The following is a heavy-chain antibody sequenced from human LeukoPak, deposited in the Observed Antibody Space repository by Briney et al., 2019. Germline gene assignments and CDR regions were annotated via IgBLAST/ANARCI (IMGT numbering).Heavy chain of an antibody. J-gene: IGHJ4*02. CDR3: VRVDASSLAVHY. Sequence: ASVKVSCKTSGYTFTGYFLNWVRQAPGQGLEWMGRINPNSGGTNCGQKFQDRVTLTRDTSIATAYMELTGLTSDDTAVYYCVRVDASSLAVHYWGQGTLVTVSS. CDR2: INPNSGGT. D-gene: IGHD6-19*01. CDR1: GYTFTGYF. V-gene: IGHV1-2*02.